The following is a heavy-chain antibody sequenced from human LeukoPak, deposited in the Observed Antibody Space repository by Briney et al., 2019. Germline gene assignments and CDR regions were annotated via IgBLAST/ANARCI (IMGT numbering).Heavy chain of an antibody. CDR1: GFTFSSYG. CDR2: IRYDGSNK. CDR3: APLGDYCSGGSCPDY. Sequence: GGSLRLSCAASGFTFSSYGMHWVRQAPGKGLEWVAFIRYDGSNKYYADSVKGRFTISRDNAKNSLYLQMNSLRAEDTALYYCAPLGDYCSGGSCPDYWGQGTLVTVSS. J-gene: IGHJ4*02. V-gene: IGHV3-30*02. D-gene: IGHD2-15*01.